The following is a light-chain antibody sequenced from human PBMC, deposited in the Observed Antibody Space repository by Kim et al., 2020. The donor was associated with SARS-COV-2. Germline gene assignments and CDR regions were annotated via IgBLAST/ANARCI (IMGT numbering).Light chain of an antibody. Sequence: ALGQTVRIPCQGDSLRSYYASWYQQKPGQAPVLVIYGKNNRPSGIPDRFSGSSSGNTASLTITGAQAEDEADYYCNSRDSSGNHVVFSGGTQMTVL. CDR3: NSRDSSGNHVV. J-gene: IGLJ2*01. CDR1: SLRSYY. CDR2: GKN. V-gene: IGLV3-19*01.